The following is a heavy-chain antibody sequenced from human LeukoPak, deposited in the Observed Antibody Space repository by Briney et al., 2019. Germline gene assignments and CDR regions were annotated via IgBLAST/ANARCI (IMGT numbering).Heavy chain of an antibody. CDR3: ARDRSTTHFDY. J-gene: IGHJ4*02. Sequence: GRSLRLSCAASGFTFSSYGMHWVRQAPGKGLEWVAMIWYDGSNTYYADSVKGRFTISRDNSKNMLFLQMDSLRAEDTAVYYCARDRSTTHFDYWGQGTLVTVSS. CDR1: GFTFSSYG. CDR2: IWYDGSNT. D-gene: IGHD5/OR15-5a*01. V-gene: IGHV3-33*01.